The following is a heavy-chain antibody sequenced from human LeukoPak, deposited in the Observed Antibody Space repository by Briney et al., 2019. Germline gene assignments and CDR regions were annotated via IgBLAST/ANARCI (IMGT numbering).Heavy chain of an antibody. J-gene: IGHJ5*02. V-gene: IGHV1-69*13. CDR1: GGTFSSYA. CDR3: ARDPSPDYGDYEYWFDP. Sequence: VASVKVSCKASGGTFSSYAISWVRQAPGQGLEWMGGIIPIFGTANYAQKFQGRVTITADESTSTAYMELSSLRSEDTAVYYCARDPSPDYGDYEYWFDPWGQGTLVTVSS. CDR2: IIPIFGTA. D-gene: IGHD4-17*01.